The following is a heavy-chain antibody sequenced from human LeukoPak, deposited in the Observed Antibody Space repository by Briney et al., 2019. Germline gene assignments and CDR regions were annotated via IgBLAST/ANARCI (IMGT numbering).Heavy chain of an antibody. D-gene: IGHD4-11*01. CDR2: INPNSGGK. CDR3: ARLSTVTTSFDY. CDR1: GYTFTGYY. V-gene: IGHV1-2*02. J-gene: IGHJ4*02. Sequence: ASVKVSCKASGYTFTGYYMHWVRQAPGQGLEWMGWINPNSGGKNYAQKFQGRVTMTRDTSISTAYMELSRLRSDDTAVYYCARLSTVTTSFDYWGQGTLVTVSS.